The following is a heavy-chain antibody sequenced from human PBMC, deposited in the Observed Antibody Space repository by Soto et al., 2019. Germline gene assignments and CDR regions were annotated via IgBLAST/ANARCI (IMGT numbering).Heavy chain of an antibody. CDR1: GFTFSSYA. CDR3: AKMPNVVVVIATSREYYFDY. D-gene: IGHD2-21*01. Sequence: EVQLLESGGGLVQPGGSLRLSCAASGFTFSSYAMSWVRQAPGKGLEWISAISGSGGSTYYADSVKGRFTISRDNSKNTLYLQMNSLRAEDTAVYYCAKMPNVVVVIATSREYYFDYWGQGTLVTVSS. V-gene: IGHV3-23*01. J-gene: IGHJ4*02. CDR2: ISGSGGST.